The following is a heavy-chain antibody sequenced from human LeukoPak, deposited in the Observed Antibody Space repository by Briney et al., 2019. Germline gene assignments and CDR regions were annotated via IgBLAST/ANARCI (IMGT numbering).Heavy chain of an antibody. CDR3: ARCVVRGWFDP. CDR1: GGSISSYY. CDR2: IYYSGST. D-gene: IGHD2-15*01. J-gene: IGHJ5*02. Sequence: PSETLSLTCTVSGGSISSYYRSWIRQPPGKGLEWIGYIYYSGSTNYNPSLKGRVTISVDTSKNQFSLKLSSVTAADTAVYYCARCVVRGWFDPWGQGTLVTVSS. V-gene: IGHV4-59*01.